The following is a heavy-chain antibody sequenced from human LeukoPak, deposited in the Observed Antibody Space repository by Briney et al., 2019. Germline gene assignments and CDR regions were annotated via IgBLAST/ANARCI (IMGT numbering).Heavy chain of an antibody. V-gene: IGHV3-66*01. CDR1: GFTVSSSY. Sequence: PGGSLRLSCAASGFTVSSSYMNWVRQAPGKGLEWVSLIYSGGGTYYADSVKGRFTISRDNAKNSLYLHMNSLRDEDTAVYYCARAAYSSGPDYWGQGTLVTVSS. CDR2: IYSGGGT. CDR3: ARAAYSSGPDY. D-gene: IGHD6-25*01. J-gene: IGHJ4*02.